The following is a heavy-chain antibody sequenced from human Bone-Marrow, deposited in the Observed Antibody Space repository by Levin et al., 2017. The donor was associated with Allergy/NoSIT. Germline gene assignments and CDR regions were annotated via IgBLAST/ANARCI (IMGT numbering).Heavy chain of an antibody. J-gene: IGHJ5*02. V-gene: IGHV3-48*02. Sequence: ASVKVSCAASGFTFSSYSINWVRQAPGKGLEWVSYISSSSSAIYYADSVKGRFTISRDSAKNSLYLQMNSLRDEDTAVYYCASDGFSGSAPFDTWGQGTLVTVSS. CDR1: GFTFSSYS. D-gene: IGHD5-12*01. CDR2: ISSSSSAI. CDR3: ASDGFSGSAPFDT.